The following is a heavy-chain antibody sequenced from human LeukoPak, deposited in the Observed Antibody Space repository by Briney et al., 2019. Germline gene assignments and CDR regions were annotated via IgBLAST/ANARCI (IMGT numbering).Heavy chain of an antibody. D-gene: IGHD4-23*01. CDR3: AKDPLGYGGHYFDN. CDR2: ISGRTDGP. CDR1: GFSFSSYS. V-gene: IGHV3-23*01. J-gene: IGHJ4*02. Sequence: GGSLRLSCAASGFSFSSYSMNWVRQAPGKGLEWVSTISGRTDGPYYADSVKGRITTSRDNSKNTMYLQINNVRAEDTAVYYCAKDPLGYGGHYFDNWGQGTRVTVSS.